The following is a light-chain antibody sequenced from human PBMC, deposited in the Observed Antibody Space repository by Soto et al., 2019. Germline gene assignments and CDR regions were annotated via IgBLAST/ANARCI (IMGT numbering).Light chain of an antibody. Sequence: QSVLTQPASVSGSPGQSITISCTGTSSDVGGYNYVSWYQQHPGKAPKLMIYEVSNRPSGVSIRFSGSKSGNTASLTISGLQAEDEAVYYCTSYTSSSTTPYAFGTRPHVTFL. J-gene: IGLJ1*01. V-gene: IGLV2-14*01. CDR3: TSYTSSSTTPYA. CDR2: EVS. CDR1: SSDVGGYNY.